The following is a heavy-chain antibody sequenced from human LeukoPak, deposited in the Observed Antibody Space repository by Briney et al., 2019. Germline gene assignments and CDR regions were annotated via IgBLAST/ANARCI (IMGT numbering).Heavy chain of an antibody. J-gene: IGHJ4*02. CDR2: IRYDGSNK. CDR1: GFTFSSYG. V-gene: IGHV3-30*02. CDR3: ARVPGGARYFDY. D-gene: IGHD2-8*02. Sequence: GGSLRLSCAASGFTFSSYGMHWVRQAPGKGLEWVAFIRYDGSNKYYADSVKGRFTISRDNSKNTLSLQMNSLRAEDTAVYYCARVPGGARYFDYWGQGTLVTVSS.